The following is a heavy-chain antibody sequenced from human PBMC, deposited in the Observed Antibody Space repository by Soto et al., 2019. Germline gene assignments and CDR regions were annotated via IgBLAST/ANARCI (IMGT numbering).Heavy chain of an antibody. Sequence: SETLSLTCTVSGDSISSGAYYWSWIRQHPGKGLEWIGYISYSGRTYYNPSLKSRLTISLDTSENQFSLKLTSLTAADTAVYYCGRQGSYTTDYWGQGTLVTVS. V-gene: IGHV4-31*03. CDR3: GRQGSYTTDY. CDR1: GDSISSGAYY. D-gene: IGHD2-2*02. CDR2: ISYSGRT. J-gene: IGHJ4*02.